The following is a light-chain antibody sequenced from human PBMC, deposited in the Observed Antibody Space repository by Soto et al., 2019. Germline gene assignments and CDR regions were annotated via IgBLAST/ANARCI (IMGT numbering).Light chain of an antibody. J-gene: IGKJ3*01. CDR3: QQYDNLPLAIT. CDR2: DAS. CDR1: QDISNY. Sequence: DIQMTQSPSSLSASVGDRVTITCQASQDISNYLNWYQQKPGKAPKLLIYDASNLETGVPSRFSGSGSGTDFPFTISSLQPEDIATYYCQQYDNLPLAITFGPGTKVDIK. V-gene: IGKV1-33*01.